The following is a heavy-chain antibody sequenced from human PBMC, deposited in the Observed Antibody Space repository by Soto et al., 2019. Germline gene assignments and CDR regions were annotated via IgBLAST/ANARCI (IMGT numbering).Heavy chain of an antibody. Sequence: QVQLVQSGAEEKKPGASVKVSCKASGYTFTSYAMHWVRQAPGQRLEWMGWINAGNGNTKYSQKFQGRVTITRDTSASTAYMELSSLRSEDTALYYCARGGIFDSSGYYYFSAFDIWGQGTMVTVSS. CDR1: GYTFTSYA. V-gene: IGHV1-3*05. J-gene: IGHJ3*02. D-gene: IGHD3-22*01. CDR3: ARGGIFDSSGYYYFSAFDI. CDR2: INAGNGNT.